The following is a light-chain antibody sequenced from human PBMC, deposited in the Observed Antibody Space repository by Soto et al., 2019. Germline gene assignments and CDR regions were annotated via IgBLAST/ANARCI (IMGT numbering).Light chain of an antibody. CDR2: ASS. J-gene: IGKJ2*01. CDR1: QSINRY. CDR3: QQSYITPPYT. V-gene: IGKV1-39*01. Sequence: DIQMTQSPSSLYASIGDRVTITCRASQSINRYLNWYQQKPGKPPKLLIYASSSLQSGVPSRFSGSGSGTDFTLTISSLQREDSATYFCQQSYITPPYTFGKRTKLEIK.